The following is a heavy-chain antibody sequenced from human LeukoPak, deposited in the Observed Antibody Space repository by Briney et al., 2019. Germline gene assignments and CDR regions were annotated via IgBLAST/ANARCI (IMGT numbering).Heavy chain of an antibody. CDR3: AREPYGGNSPTYYFDY. CDR1: GYTFTGYY. V-gene: IGHV1-2*02. J-gene: IGHJ4*02. CDR2: INPNSGGT. D-gene: IGHD4-23*01. Sequence: GASVKVSCRASGYTFTGYYMHWVRQAPGQGLEWMGWINPNSGGTNYAQKFQGRVTMTRDTSISTAYMELSRLRSDDTAVYYCAREPYGGNSPTYYFDYWGQGTLVTVSS.